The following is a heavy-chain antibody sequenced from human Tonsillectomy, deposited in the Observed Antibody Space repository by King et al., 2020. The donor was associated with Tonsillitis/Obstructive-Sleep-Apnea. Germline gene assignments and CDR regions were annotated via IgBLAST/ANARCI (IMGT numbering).Heavy chain of an antibody. D-gene: IGHD3-3*01. V-gene: IGHV3-23*04. CDR2: LSGSGRSK. CDR1: GFTFSSYA. Sequence: VQLVESGGGLVQPGGSLRLSCAASGFTFSSYAMTWVRQAPGKGLEWVSALSGSGRSKYYADSVKRRFTISRDNSKNKLYLQLDILRAEDTAVYYCAKDSPEEFWNCYHNYFDHWGQGTLVTVSS. J-gene: IGHJ4*02. CDR3: AKDSPEEFWNCYHNYFDH.